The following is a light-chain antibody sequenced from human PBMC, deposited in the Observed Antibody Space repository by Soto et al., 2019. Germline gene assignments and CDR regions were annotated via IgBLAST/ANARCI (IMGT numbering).Light chain of an antibody. CDR3: QQYGRSPPIT. CDR2: GAS. Sequence: EIVLTQSPGTLSLSPGERATLSCRASQSVSSNSLVWYQQKPGQAPRLLIYGASSMATDIPDRFSGGGSGADFTLTISRLEPEDFAIYYCQQYGRSPPITFGQGTRLEIK. J-gene: IGKJ5*01. V-gene: IGKV3-20*01. CDR1: QSVSSNS.